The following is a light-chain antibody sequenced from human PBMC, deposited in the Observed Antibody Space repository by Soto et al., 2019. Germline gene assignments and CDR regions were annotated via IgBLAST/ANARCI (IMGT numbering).Light chain of an antibody. Sequence: DIHMTQSQSSLSSSLGDRVTITCRASQSISNYLNWYQQKPGKAPELLIYLASSLQSGVPSRFIGSGSGTEFTLTIRSMKPDDLATDHCQQYNTYLTFGQGTRLEIK. CDR3: QQYNTYLT. J-gene: IGKJ5*01. CDR1: QSISNY. V-gene: IGKV1-39*01. CDR2: LAS.